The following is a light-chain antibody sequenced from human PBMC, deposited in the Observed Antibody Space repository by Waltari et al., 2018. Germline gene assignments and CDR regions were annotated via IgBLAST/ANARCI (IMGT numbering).Light chain of an antibody. CDR1: QGISNS. CDR3: QQYYSTLLT. J-gene: IGKJ4*01. CDR2: AAS. V-gene: IGKV1-NL1*01. Sequence: DIQMTQSPSSLSASVGDRATIYCRASQGISNSLAWYQQKPGKAPKLLVYAASRLEGGVPSRFSGRGSGTDYTLTINSLQPEDFATYYCQQYYSTLLTFGGGTKVEIK.